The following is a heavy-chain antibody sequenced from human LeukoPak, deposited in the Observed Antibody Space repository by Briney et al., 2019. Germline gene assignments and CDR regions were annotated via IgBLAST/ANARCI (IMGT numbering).Heavy chain of an antibody. CDR1: GFTFSSYA. CDR3: ARGGPVAASY. J-gene: IGHJ4*02. V-gene: IGHV3-30-3*01. CDR2: ISYDGSNK. Sequence: GGSLRLSCAASGFTFSSYAMHWVRQAPGKGLKWVAVISYDGSNKYYADSVKGRFTISRDNSKNTLYLQMNSLRAEDTAVYYCARGGPVAASYWGQGTLVTVSS. D-gene: IGHD6-6*01.